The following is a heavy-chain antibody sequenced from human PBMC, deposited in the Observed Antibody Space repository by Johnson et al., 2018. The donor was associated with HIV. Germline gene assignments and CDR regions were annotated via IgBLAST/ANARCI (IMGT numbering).Heavy chain of an antibody. D-gene: IGHD3-22*01. CDR2: ISYDGSNK. CDR3: TIDPIFLGYWYHSSP. CDR1: GFTFSSYG. V-gene: IGHV3-30*03. Sequence: QVQLVESGGGVVQPGRSLRLSCAASGFTFSSYGMHWVRQAPGKGLEWLAVISYDGSNKYYADSVKGRFTISRDNSKNTLYLQMNSLRAEDTAVYFCTIDPIFLGYWYHSSPWGQGTMVTVSS. J-gene: IGHJ3*01.